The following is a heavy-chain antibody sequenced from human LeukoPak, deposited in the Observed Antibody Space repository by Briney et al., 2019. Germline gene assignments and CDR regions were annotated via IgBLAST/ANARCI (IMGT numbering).Heavy chain of an antibody. V-gene: IGHV3-23*01. CDR1: GFTLSNYA. D-gene: IGHD3-22*01. Sequence: GSLRLSCAASGFTLSNYAMSWVRQAPGKGLEWISGITGGRSTYYADSVKGRFTISRDNSKNTLYLQMNSLRAEDTAVYYCAKDLQLGGYYDSSGPLFDYWGQGTLVTVSS. J-gene: IGHJ4*02. CDR2: ITGGRST. CDR3: AKDLQLGGYYDSSGPLFDY.